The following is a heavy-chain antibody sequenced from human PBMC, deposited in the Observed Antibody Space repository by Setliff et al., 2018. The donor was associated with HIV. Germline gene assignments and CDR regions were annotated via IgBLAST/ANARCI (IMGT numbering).Heavy chain of an antibody. J-gene: IGHJ4*02. V-gene: IGHV4-34*01. CDR1: GESFNTYF. D-gene: IGHD2-8*01. CDR2: INHSGST. CDR3: ATGLIMAPDY. Sequence: TLSLTCAVYGESFNTYFWSWIRQPPGKGLEWIGQINHSGSTNYNPSLRSRVTISIGTSKNQFSLKLSSVTAADTAVYYCATGLIMAPDYWGQGSQVTVSS.